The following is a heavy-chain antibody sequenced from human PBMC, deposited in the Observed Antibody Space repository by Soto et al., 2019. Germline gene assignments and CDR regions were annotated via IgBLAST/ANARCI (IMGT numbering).Heavy chain of an antibody. Sequence: VQLAQSGAEVKKPGASVKVSCKTSGDSFNDYYIHWVRQAPGQGLEWMGWINPNGGATKYAQKFQGRVTATRDMAIRTVYMELSSLRSDDTSVYYCARERGGATATVDYYYFYMDVWGKGTTGTVSS. CDR2: INPNGGAT. V-gene: IGHV1-2*02. D-gene: IGHD5-12*01. CDR3: ARERGGATATVDYYYFYMDV. J-gene: IGHJ6*03. CDR1: GDSFNDYY.